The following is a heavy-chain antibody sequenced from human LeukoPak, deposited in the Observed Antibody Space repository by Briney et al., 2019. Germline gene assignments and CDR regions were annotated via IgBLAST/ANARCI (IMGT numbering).Heavy chain of an antibody. CDR1: GFSFSSYL. CDR3: ARDLDYKLDY. Sequence: GGSLRLSRAASGFSFSSYLMHWVRQAPGAGMVWVSRVNTDGSTTNYAVYVKDRFSISRDNAKNTLYLQMNSLRVEDTAVYYCARDLDYKLDYWGQGTLVTVSS. CDR2: VNTDGSTT. V-gene: IGHV3-74*01. D-gene: IGHD4/OR15-4a*01. J-gene: IGHJ4*02.